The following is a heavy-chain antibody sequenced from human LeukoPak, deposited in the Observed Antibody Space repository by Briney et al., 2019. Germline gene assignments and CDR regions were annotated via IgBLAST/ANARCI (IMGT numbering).Heavy chain of an antibody. CDR2: ISSNGGST. CDR1: GSTFSSYA. J-gene: IGHJ4*02. D-gene: IGHD6-13*01. CDR3: AGGYRQLVPPYFGY. Sequence: PGGSLRLSCEASGSTFSSYAMHWVRQAPGKGLEYVSAISSNGGSTYYANSVKGRFTISRDNSKNTLYLQMGSLRAEDMAVYYCAGGYRQLVPPYFGYWGQGTLVTVSS. V-gene: IGHV3-64*01.